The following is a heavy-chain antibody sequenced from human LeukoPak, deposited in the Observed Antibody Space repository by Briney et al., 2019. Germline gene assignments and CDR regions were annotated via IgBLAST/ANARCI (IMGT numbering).Heavy chain of an antibody. V-gene: IGHV4-4*07. CDR2: IYTSGST. D-gene: IGHD3-10*01. CDR3: ARGAVSYYGSGSLSYYFDY. Sequence: SETLSLTCTVSGGSISSYYWSWIRQPVWKGLEWIGRIYTSGSTNYNPSLKSRVTISVDKSKNQFSLKLSSVTAADTAVYYCARGAVSYYGSGSLSYYFDYWGQGTLVTVSS. CDR1: GGSISSYY. J-gene: IGHJ4*02.